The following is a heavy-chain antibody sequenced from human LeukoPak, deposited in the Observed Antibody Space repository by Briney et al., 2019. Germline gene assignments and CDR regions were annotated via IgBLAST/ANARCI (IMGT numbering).Heavy chain of an antibody. CDR1: GYNFTNYG. J-gene: IGHJ4*02. V-gene: IGHV1-18*01. Sequence: ASVNVSCKASGYNFTNYGLSWVRQAPGQGLEWMGWISAYNGNTYYAQKFQGRVTMTTDTSTRTAYMELKSLRSDDTAVYYCARDLGPAQWLVPGFWGQGALVTVSS. CDR3: ARDLGPAQWLVPGF. D-gene: IGHD6-19*01. CDR2: ISAYNGNT.